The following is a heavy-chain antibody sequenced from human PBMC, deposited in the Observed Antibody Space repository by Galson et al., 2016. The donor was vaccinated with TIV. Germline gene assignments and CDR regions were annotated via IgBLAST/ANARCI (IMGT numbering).Heavy chain of an antibody. CDR1: GFTFNDFA. Sequence: SLRLSCAASGFTFNDFAMHWVRQSPAKGLEWVSGIWYDGSKKDSADSVRGRFIISRDNSKNTLYLQMNSLRAEDTALYYCAREFRDYYFDYWGQGTLVTVSS. J-gene: IGHJ4*02. V-gene: IGHV3-33*08. CDR3: AREFRDYYFDY. D-gene: IGHD3/OR15-3a*01. CDR2: IWYDGSKK.